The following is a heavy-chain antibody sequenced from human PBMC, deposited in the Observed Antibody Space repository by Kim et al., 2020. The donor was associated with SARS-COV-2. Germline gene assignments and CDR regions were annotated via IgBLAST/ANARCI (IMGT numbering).Heavy chain of an antibody. J-gene: IGHJ5*02. Sequence: YADSVKGRFTISRDNAKNSLYLQMNSLRAEDTAVYYCARGGVAGTRWFDPWGQGTLVTVSS. D-gene: IGHD6-19*01. V-gene: IGHV3-21*01. CDR3: ARGGVAGTRWFDP.